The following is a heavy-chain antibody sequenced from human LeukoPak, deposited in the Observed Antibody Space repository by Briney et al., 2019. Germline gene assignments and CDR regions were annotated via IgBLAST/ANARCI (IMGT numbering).Heavy chain of an antibody. CDR1: GGSFSGYY. Sequence: ASEILSLTCAVYGGSFSGYYWSWIRQPPGKGLEWIGEINHSGSTNYNPSLKSRVTISVDTSKNQFSLKLSSVTAADTAVYYCARGRLKDYDFWSGYYTPTYYYYYMDVWGKGTTVTVSS. D-gene: IGHD3-3*01. V-gene: IGHV4-34*01. CDR2: INHSGST. J-gene: IGHJ6*03. CDR3: ARGRLKDYDFWSGYYTPTYYYYYMDV.